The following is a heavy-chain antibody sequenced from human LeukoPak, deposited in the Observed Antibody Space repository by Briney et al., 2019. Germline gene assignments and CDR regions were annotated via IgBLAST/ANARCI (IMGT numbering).Heavy chain of an antibody. V-gene: IGHV3-64D*06. D-gene: IGHD2-2*01. CDR2: ITSNGGST. Sequence: TGGSLRLACSASGFTFSSYAMQSVPQTPGKRLEYVSAITSNGGSTYYADSAKGRFTISRDNSKNTLYLQMSSLRAEDTAVYYCVKEEACSSTSCYLAGMDVGGKGTTVTVSS. CDR3: VKEEACSSTSCYLAGMDV. CDR1: GFTFSSYA. J-gene: IGHJ6*04.